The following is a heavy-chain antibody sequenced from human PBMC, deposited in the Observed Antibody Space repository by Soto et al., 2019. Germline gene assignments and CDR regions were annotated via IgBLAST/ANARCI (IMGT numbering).Heavy chain of an antibody. CDR2: ISGSGGST. CDR1: GFTFSSYA. CDR3: AKDQVNFLAAAGTGVYYYYGMDV. J-gene: IGHJ6*02. Sequence: HPGGSLRLSCAASGFTFSSYAMSWVRQAPGKGLEWVSAISGSGGSTYYADSVKGRFTISRDNSKNTLYLQMNSLRAEDTAVYYCAKDQVNFLAAAGTGVYYYYGMDVWGQGTTVTVSS. V-gene: IGHV3-23*01. D-gene: IGHD6-13*01.